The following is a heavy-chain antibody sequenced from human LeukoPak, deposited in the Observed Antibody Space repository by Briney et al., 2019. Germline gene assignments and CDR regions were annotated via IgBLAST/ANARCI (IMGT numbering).Heavy chain of an antibody. J-gene: IGHJ6*03. CDR2: ISAYNGNT. D-gene: IGHD3-3*01. CDR3: ATGIWSGYYYYCYMDV. Sequence: ASVKVSCKASGYTFTSYGISWVRQAPGQGLEWMGWISAYNGNTNYAQKLQGRVTMTTDTSTSTAYMELRSLRSDDTAVYYCATGIWSGYYYYCYMDVWGKGTTVTVSS. CDR1: GYTFTSYG. V-gene: IGHV1-18*01.